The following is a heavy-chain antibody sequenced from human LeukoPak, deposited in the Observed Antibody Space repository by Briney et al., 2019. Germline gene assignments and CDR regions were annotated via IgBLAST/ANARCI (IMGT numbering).Heavy chain of an antibody. J-gene: IGHJ4*02. Sequence: PGGSLRLPCAASGSTFSRYAMSWVRQAPGKGLEWLSAISESDGSTYYADSVKGRFTISRDNSKNTLYLQMNSLGADDTAVYFCAKDISQGYTFGSIEEDYWGQGILVTVSS. CDR3: AKDISQGYTFGSIEEDY. D-gene: IGHD5-18*01. CDR2: ISESDGST. CDR1: GSTFSRYA. V-gene: IGHV3-23*01.